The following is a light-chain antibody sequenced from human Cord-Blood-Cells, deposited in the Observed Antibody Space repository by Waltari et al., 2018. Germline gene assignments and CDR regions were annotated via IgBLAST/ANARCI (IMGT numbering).Light chain of an antibody. CDR2: EGS. J-gene: IGLJ2*01. CDR1: SSDVGSYNL. CDR3: CSYAGRV. V-gene: IGLV2-23*01. Sequence: QSALTQPASVSGPPGQSITISCTGTSSDVGSYNLVSWYQQHPGKAPKLMIYEGSKRPSGVSNRFSGSKSGNTASLTISGLQAEDEADYYCCSYAGRVFGGGTKLTVL.